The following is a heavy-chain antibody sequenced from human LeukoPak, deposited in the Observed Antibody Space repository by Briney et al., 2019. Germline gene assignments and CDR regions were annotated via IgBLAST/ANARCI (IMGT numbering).Heavy chain of an antibody. V-gene: IGHV3-11*05. CDR2: ISSTSIYT. D-gene: IGHD6-13*01. CDR1: GFTFSDYY. Sequence: GGSLRLSCAASGFTFSDYYMSWIRQAPGKGLEWVSDISSTSIYTNYADSVKGRFTISRDNAKNSLYLQMNSLRAQDTAGYYCAREDGYSSSWYSDYWGQGTLVTVSS. J-gene: IGHJ4*02. CDR3: AREDGYSSSWYSDY.